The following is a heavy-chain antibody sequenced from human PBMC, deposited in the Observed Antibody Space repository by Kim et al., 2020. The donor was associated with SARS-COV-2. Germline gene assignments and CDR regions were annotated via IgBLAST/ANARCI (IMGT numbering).Heavy chain of an antibody. CDR2: ISSSSANI. CDR3: AREQTASAFDY. Sequence: GGSLRLSCAASGFTFSSYNMNWVRQAPGKGLEWLSYISSSSANIDYTDSVNGRFTMSRDNTKNSLYLQMDSLSVDDTTIYYCAREQTASAFDYWGQGTLVTVSS. J-gene: IGHJ4*02. CDR1: GFTFSSYN. D-gene: IGHD6-19*01. V-gene: IGHV3-48*04.